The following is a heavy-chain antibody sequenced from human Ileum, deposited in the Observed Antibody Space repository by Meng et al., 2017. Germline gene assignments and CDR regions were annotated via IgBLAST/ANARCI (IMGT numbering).Heavy chain of an antibody. J-gene: IGHJ4*03. CDR3: ARGYSSGEGYFDQ. CDR2: INHSGST. V-gene: IGHV4-34*10. Sequence: QVQLQESGPGLVKPSETLSLTCTVYGGSFSGYYWSWIRQPPGKGLEWIGEINHSGSTNYNPSLKNRVTISLDTSMNQFSLKLTSVTAADTAFYYCARGYSSGEGYFDQWGQGTLVTVSS. CDR1: GGSFSGYY. D-gene: IGHD2-15*01.